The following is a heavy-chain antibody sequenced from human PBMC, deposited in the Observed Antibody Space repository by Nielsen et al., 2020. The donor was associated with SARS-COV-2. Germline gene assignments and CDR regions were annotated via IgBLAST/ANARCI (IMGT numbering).Heavy chain of an antibody. Sequence: GSLRLSCAASGFTFSSYAMSWVRQAPGKGLEWVSAISGSGGSTYYADSVKGRFTISRDNSKNTLYLQMNSLRAEDTAVYYCAKDGYNYDYFDYWGQGTLVTVSS. CDR3: AKDGYNYDYFDY. J-gene: IGHJ4*02. CDR1: GFTFSSYA. D-gene: IGHD5-24*01. CDR2: ISGSGGST. V-gene: IGHV3-23*01.